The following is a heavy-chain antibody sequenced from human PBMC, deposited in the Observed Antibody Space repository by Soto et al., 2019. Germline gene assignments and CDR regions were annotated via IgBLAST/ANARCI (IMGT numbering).Heavy chain of an antibody. D-gene: IGHD3-22*01. CDR2: VSGSGGSA. CDR1: GFTFSDYY. V-gene: IGHV3-23*04. J-gene: IGHJ4*02. Sequence: VQLVESGGGLVKPGGSLRLSCAASGFTFSDYYMTWIRQAPGSGLEWVSVVSGSGGSAYYADSVKGRFTISRDNSKNTLYLQMNSLRAEDTAVYYCAKEGYDSSGYYALEDYWGQGTLVTVSS. CDR3: AKEGYDSSGYYALEDY.